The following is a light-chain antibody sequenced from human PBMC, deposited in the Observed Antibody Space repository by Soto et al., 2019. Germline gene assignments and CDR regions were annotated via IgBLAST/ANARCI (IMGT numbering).Light chain of an antibody. J-gene: IGKJ4*01. CDR2: AAS. Sequence: AIQMTQSPSSLSASVGDRVTITCRASQGIRSDLGWYQQKPAKAPKLLIHAASSLQSGVPSRFSGSGFGTDFTLSISSLQPEDFATYYCLQDYNFPRTFGGGTKVDIK. CDR1: QGIRSD. V-gene: IGKV1-6*01. CDR3: LQDYNFPRT.